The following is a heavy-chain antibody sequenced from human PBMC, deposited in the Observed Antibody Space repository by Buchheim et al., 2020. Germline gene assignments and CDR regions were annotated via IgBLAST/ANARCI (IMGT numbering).Heavy chain of an antibody. CDR3: ARDPGRDGYNWGAFDI. Sequence: QVQLVESGGGVVQPGRSLRLSCAASGFTFSSYGMHWVRQAPGKGLEWVAVIWYDGSNKYYADSVKGRFTISRDNSKNTLYLQMNSLRAEDTAVYYCARDPGRDGYNWGAFDIWGQGT. V-gene: IGHV3-33*01. D-gene: IGHD5-24*01. J-gene: IGHJ3*02. CDR1: GFTFSSYG. CDR2: IWYDGSNK.